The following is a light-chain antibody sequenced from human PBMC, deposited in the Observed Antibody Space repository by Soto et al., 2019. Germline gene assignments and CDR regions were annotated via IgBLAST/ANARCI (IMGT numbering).Light chain of an antibody. J-gene: IGKJ1*01. V-gene: IGKV3-20*01. CDR3: QHYGSSPPSWT. Sequence: EIVLTQSPGTLSLSPAARATLSCRASHSVSSSYLAWYQQKPGQAPRLLIYGTSSRATGIPDRFSGSGSGTDFNLTITRLEPEDFAVYYCQHYGSSPPSWTFGQGTKVEIK. CDR2: GTS. CDR1: HSVSSSY.